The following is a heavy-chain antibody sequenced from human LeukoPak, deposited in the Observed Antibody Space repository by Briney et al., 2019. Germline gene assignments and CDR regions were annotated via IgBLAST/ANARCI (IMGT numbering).Heavy chain of an antibody. CDR1: GFTFSSYG. CDR3: AKDSVSGSYVPYGMDV. CDR2: ISYDGSNK. Sequence: GGSLRLSCAASGFTFSSYGMHWVRQAPGMGLEWVAVISYDGSNKYYADSVKGRFTISRDNSKHTLYLQMNSLRAEDTAVYYCAKDSVSGSYVPYGMDVWGQGTTVTVSS. J-gene: IGHJ6*02. V-gene: IGHV3-30*18. D-gene: IGHD1-26*01.